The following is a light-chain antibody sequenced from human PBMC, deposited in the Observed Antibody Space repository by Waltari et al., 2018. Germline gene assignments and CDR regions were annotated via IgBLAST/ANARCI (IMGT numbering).Light chain of an antibody. CDR1: NIGSKS. Sequence: SYVVTQSPSVSVAPGETARITCGGDNIGSKSVHWYQQRPGQAPVLVISCDSDRPSGIPERFSGSNSGNTATLTISWVEADDEADYYCLVWHSTTDHHGVFGGGTKLTVL. V-gene: IGLV3-21*04. CDR3: LVWHSTTDHHGV. J-gene: IGLJ2*01. CDR2: CDS.